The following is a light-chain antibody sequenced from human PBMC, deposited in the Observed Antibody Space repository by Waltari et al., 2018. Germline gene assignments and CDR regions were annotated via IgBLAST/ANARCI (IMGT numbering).Light chain of an antibody. J-gene: IGKJ5*01. V-gene: IGKV1-8*01. CDR3: QQYYSYPCF. CDR1: QGISSY. Sequence: AIRMTQSPSSLSASTGDRVTITCRASQGISSYLAWYQQKPGKAPKLLIYAASTLQSGVPSRFSGSGSGTDFTLTISCLQSEDFATYYCQQYYSYPCFFGQGTRLEIK. CDR2: AAS.